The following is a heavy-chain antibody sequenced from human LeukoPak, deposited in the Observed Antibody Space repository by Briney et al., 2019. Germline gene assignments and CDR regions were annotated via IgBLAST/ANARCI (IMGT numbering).Heavy chain of an antibody. V-gene: IGHV1-69*01. J-gene: IGHJ3*02. D-gene: IGHD3-22*01. CDR2: IIPIFGTA. Sequence: GASVKVSCKASGGTFSSYAISWVRQAPGQGLEWMGGIIPIFGTANYAQKFQGRVTITADESTSTAYMELSSLRSEDTAVYYCARVFYDSSGHYCYAFDIWGQGTMVTVSS. CDR3: ARVFYDSSGHYCYAFDI. CDR1: GGTFSSYA.